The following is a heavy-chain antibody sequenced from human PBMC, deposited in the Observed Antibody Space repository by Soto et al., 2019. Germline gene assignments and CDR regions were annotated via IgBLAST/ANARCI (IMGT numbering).Heavy chain of an antibody. J-gene: IGHJ4*02. Sequence: GSLRLSCAASGFTFSSYEMNWVRQAPGKGLEWVSDIASTGSTRYYADSVKGRFTISRDNAKNSLYLQMNSLRAEDTAVYYCARGYCTSSACHWNFDYWGQGTLVTVSS. CDR2: IASTGSTR. V-gene: IGHV3-48*03. CDR3: ARGYCTSSACHWNFDY. D-gene: IGHD2-8*02. CDR1: GFTFSSYE.